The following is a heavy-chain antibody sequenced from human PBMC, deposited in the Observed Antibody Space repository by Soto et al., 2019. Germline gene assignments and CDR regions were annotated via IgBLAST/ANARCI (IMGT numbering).Heavy chain of an antibody. CDR2: IHSDGSST. D-gene: IGHD1-26*01. V-gene: IGHV3-74*01. Sequence: EVQLVESGGGLVRPGGSLRLSCAASGFTFSYYWMHWVRQAPGKGLVWVSRIHSDGSSTPYADFVKGRFIISRDNAMNTVDLQMNSVRVEDTAVYYCARGDRGAFALWGQGTVVTVSS. J-gene: IGHJ3*01. CDR1: GFTFSYYW. CDR3: ARGDRGAFAL.